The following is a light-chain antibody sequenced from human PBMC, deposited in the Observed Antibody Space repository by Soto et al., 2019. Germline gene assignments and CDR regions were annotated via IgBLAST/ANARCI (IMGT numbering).Light chain of an antibody. Sequence: DIQMTQSPSSLSASVGDRVTITCRASESIANYLNWYQQKPGKAPNLLIYDASTLQTGVPSRFRGSGSGTDFTLTISSLETEDFATSFCQQSYISPYTFGQGTKLDI. CDR3: QQSYISPYT. CDR2: DAS. J-gene: IGKJ2*01. V-gene: IGKV1-39*01. CDR1: ESIANY.